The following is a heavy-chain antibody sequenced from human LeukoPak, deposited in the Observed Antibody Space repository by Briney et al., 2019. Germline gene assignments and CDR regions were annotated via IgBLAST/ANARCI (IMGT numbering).Heavy chain of an antibody. CDR1: GFTLSAYW. CDR2: IKDDGSDK. CDR3: ARAAGGTSSDY. V-gene: IGHV3-7*01. Sequence: GGSLRLSRAASGFTLSAYWMSCARQAPGKGLEWVANIKDDGSDKHYVDSLRGRFTISRDNAKNSLYLQMTSLRNDEPAVYYCARAAGGTSSDYWGQGTLVTVSS. D-gene: IGHD1-26*01. J-gene: IGHJ4*02.